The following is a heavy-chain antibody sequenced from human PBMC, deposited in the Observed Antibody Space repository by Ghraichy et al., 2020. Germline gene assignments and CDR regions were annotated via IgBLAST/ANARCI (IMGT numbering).Heavy chain of an antibody. D-gene: IGHD2-2*01. J-gene: IGHJ4*02. Sequence: GGSLRLSCAASGFTFSSYAMSWVRQAPGKGLEWVSAISGSGGSTYYADSVKGRFTISRDNSKNTLYLQMNSLRAEDTAVYYCARKALPVYCSSTSCYRVGYFDYWGQGTLVTVSS. V-gene: IGHV3-23*01. CDR2: ISGSGGST. CDR1: GFTFSSYA. CDR3: ARKALPVYCSSTSCYRVGYFDY.